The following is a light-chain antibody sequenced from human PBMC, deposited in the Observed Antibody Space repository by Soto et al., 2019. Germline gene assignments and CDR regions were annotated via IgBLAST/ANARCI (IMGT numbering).Light chain of an antibody. Sequence: DIVMTQSPLSLPVTPGEPASISCRSSQSLLQSNGYNYLDWYLQKPGQSLQLLIFLGSNRASGVPDRFSGSGSCRAFTLEISRVEPEDVGVYYCMQALLTPPTFGQGTKVELK. V-gene: IGKV2-28*01. CDR2: LGS. CDR1: QSLLQSNGYNY. CDR3: MQALLTPPT. J-gene: IGKJ1*01.